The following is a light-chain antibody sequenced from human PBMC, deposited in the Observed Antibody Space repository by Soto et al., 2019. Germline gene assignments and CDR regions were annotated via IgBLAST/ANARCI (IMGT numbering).Light chain of an antibody. CDR2: GIS. CDR1: QSFSTY. Sequence: DFQMTQSPSSLSASVGDRVTITCRASQSFSTYLAWYQQKPGKVPKLLISGISTLQSGVPSRFSGSGYGTEFTLTIGNLQPEDVATYYCQKYNTAPLTFGGGTKVEIK. J-gene: IGKJ4*01. CDR3: QKYNTAPLT. V-gene: IGKV1-27*01.